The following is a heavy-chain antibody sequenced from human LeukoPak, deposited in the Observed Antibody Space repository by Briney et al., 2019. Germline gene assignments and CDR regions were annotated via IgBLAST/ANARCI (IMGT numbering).Heavy chain of an antibody. Sequence: PGGSLRLSCAASGFTFNTYWMHWVRQAPGEGPVWVAHILNDGGSTSYADSVKGRFIISRDNAKNTLSLQMNSLRAEDTAVYYCARDLLVGAFGPYYFDYWGQGTLVTVSS. J-gene: IGHJ4*02. CDR1: GFTFNTYW. CDR2: ILNDGGST. D-gene: IGHD1-26*01. CDR3: ARDLLVGAFGPYYFDY. V-gene: IGHV3-74*01.